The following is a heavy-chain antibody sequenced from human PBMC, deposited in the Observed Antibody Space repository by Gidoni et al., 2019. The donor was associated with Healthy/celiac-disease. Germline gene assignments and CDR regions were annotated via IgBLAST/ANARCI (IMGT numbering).Heavy chain of an antibody. Sequence: EVQLVESGGGLVQPGGSLRLSCAASGFTFSDHYMDWVRQAPGKGLEWVGRTRNKANSYTTEYAASVKGRFTISRDDSKNSLYLQMNSLKTEDTAVYYCATPLDERGDAFDIWGQGTMVTVSS. CDR1: GFTFSDHY. V-gene: IGHV3-72*01. D-gene: IGHD1-1*01. J-gene: IGHJ3*02. CDR3: ATPLDERGDAFDI. CDR2: TRNKANSYTT.